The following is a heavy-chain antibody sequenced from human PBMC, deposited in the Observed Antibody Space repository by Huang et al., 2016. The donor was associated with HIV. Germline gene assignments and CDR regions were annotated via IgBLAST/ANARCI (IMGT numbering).Heavy chain of an antibody. V-gene: IGHV1-18*04. CDR3: ARTIDFDY. CDR2: ITPFKGET. Sequence: QVQLVQSGAEVKKPGASVRVSCETSGYTFNAYGISWVRHAPGQGLEWMGWITPFKGETKYAQKFQGRVTMNADTYSSTVYMELRRLTSDDTAVYFCARTIDFDYWGQGTLVTVSS. J-gene: IGHJ4*02. CDR1: GYTFNAYG.